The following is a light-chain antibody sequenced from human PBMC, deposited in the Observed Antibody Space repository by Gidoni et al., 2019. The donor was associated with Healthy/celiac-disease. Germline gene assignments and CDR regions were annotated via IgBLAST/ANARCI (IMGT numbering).Light chain of an antibody. CDR3: QQSYSTLT. CDR1: QSISSY. Sequence: DIQMTQSPSSRSASVGDRVTITCRASQSISSYLNWYQQKPGKAPKLLIYAASSLQSGVPSRFSGSGSGTDFTLTISSLQPEYFATYYCQQSYSTLTFGPGTKVDIK. V-gene: IGKV1-39*01. J-gene: IGKJ3*01. CDR2: AAS.